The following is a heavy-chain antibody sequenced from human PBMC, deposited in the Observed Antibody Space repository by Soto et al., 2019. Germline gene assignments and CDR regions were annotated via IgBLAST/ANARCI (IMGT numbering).Heavy chain of an antibody. J-gene: IGHJ6*02. CDR2: IYDAGISGYTPST. V-gene: IGHV4-59*01. CDR1: GGSITSSY. CDR3: ARGEDAFFYYGLDV. Sequence: SETLSLTCTVSGGSITSSYWSWIRRPPGKGLEWIAYIYDAGISGYTPSTSYNPSLKSRVTMSVDTSKNQFSLKLTSVTAADTAVYYCARGEDAFFYYGLDVWGQGITVTVSS.